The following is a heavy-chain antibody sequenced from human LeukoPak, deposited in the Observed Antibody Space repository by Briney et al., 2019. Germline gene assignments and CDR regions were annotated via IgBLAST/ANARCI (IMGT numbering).Heavy chain of an antibody. V-gene: IGHV3-23*01. D-gene: IGHD3-10*01. J-gene: IGHJ4*02. Sequence: PGGSLRLSCAASGFTFSSYAMSWVRQAPGKGLEWVSAISGSGGSTYYADSVKGRFTISRDNSKNTLYLQMNSLRAEDTAVYYCAKQFYYGSGSRSLDYWGQGTLVTVSS. CDR2: ISGSGGST. CDR3: AKQFYYGSGSRSLDY. CDR1: GFTFSSYA.